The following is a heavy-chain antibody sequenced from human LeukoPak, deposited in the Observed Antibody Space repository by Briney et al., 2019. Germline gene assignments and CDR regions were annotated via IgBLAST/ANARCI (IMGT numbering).Heavy chain of an antibody. CDR3: ASYSGIYSAFEI. J-gene: IGHJ3*02. V-gene: IGHV4-59*10. CDR2: IYTSGST. D-gene: IGHD1-26*01. Sequence: SETLSLTCAVYGGSFSGYYWSWIRQPAGKGLEWIGRIYTSGSTNYNPSLKSRVTISVDTSKNQFSLKLSSVTAADTAVYYCASYSGIYSAFEIWSQGTLVTVSS. CDR1: GGSFSGYY.